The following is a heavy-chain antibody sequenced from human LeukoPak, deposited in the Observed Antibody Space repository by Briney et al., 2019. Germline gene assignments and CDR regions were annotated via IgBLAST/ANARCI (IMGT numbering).Heavy chain of an antibody. CDR3: ARGLLGSSSLPPSGMDV. CDR2: INQSGST. CDR1: GGSFSGYY. Sequence: SETLSLTCAVYGGSFSGYYWSWIRQPPGKGLEWIGEINQSGSTNYNPSLKSRVTISVDTSKNQFSLKLSSVTAADTAVYYCARGLLGSSSLPPSGMDVWGQGTTVTVSS. V-gene: IGHV4-34*01. J-gene: IGHJ6*02. D-gene: IGHD6-13*01.